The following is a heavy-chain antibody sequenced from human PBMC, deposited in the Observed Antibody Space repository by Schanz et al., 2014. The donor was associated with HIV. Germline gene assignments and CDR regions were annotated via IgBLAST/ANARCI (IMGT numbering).Heavy chain of an antibody. Sequence: VQLLESGGGLVKPGGSLRLSCAASGFTFSNYGMHWVRQAPGKGLEWEAVISYDGSKKDYADSVKGRFTISRDNSKNTLYLQMNSLRPEDTAVYYCARETSGFSTSWPPRYHYYGMDVWGQGTTVTVSS. J-gene: IGHJ6*02. CDR1: GFTFSNYG. V-gene: IGHV3-30*03. D-gene: IGHD6-13*01. CDR3: ARETSGFSTSWPPRYHYYGMDV. CDR2: ISYDGSKK.